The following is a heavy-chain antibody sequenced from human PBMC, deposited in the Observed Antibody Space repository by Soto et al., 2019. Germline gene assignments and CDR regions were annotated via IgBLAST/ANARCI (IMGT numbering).Heavy chain of an antibody. Sequence: PGGSLRLSCAASGFTFSSYGMHWVRQAPGKGLEWVAVIWYDGSNKYYADSVKGRFTISRDNSKNTLYLQMNSLRAEDTAVYYCARGPLDYGDYPYWYFDLWGRGNLVTVSS. J-gene: IGHJ2*01. D-gene: IGHD4-17*01. CDR3: ARGPLDYGDYPYWYFDL. V-gene: IGHV3-33*01. CDR1: GFTFSSYG. CDR2: IWYDGSNK.